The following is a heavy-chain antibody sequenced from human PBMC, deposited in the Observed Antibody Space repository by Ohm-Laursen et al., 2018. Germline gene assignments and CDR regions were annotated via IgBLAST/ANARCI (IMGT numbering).Heavy chain of an antibody. Sequence: SETLSLTCAVSGGSISSYYWSWIRQPAGKGLEWIGRIYTSGSTNYNPSLKSRVTMSVDTSKNQFSLKLSSVTAADTAVYYCARHSRIAATTGYYGMDVWGQGTTVTVSS. CDR1: GGSISSYY. V-gene: IGHV4-4*07. CDR2: IYTSGST. D-gene: IGHD6-6*01. J-gene: IGHJ6*02. CDR3: ARHSRIAATTGYYGMDV.